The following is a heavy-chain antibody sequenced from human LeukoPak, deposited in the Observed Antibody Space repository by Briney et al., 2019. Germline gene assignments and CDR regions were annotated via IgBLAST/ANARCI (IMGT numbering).Heavy chain of an antibody. Sequence: GGSLRLSCSASGYTINNYDMNCVRQPPGGDLEGVSYISNTGSTIYYADSVKGRFTISRDNAKNSLYLQMNSLRAEDTAVYYCARDPTIFGVVRTYYYYYGMDVWGQGTTVTVSS. J-gene: IGHJ6*02. CDR2: ISNTGSTI. V-gene: IGHV3-48*03. CDR3: ARDPTIFGVVRTYYYYYGMDV. D-gene: IGHD3-3*01. CDR1: GYTINNYD.